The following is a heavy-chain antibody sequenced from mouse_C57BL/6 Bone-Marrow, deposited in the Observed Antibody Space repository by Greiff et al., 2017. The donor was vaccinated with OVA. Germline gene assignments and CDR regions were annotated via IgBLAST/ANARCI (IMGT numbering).Heavy chain of an antibody. Sequence: VQLKQPGAELVRPGSSVKLSCKASGYTFTSYWMHWVKQRPIQGLEWIGNIDPSDSETHYNQKFKDKATLTVDKSSSTAYMQLSSLTSEDSAVYYCARGTTVVAYYAMDYWGQGTSVTVSS. CDR3: ARGTTVVAYYAMDY. D-gene: IGHD1-1*01. CDR1: GYTFTSYW. CDR2: IDPSDSET. J-gene: IGHJ4*01. V-gene: IGHV1-52*01.